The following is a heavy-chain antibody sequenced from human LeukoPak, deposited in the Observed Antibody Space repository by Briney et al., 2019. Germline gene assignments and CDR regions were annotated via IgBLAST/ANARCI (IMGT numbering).Heavy chain of an antibody. Sequence: GASVKVSCKASGYTFTGYYIHWVRQAPGQGLEWMGWIKPSSGGTNYAQKFQGSVTMTRDTSISTAYMDLSRLRSDDTAVYYCARGVSYCSTTNCPLNAFDIWGQGTTVTVSS. CDR3: ARGVSYCSTTNCPLNAFDI. J-gene: IGHJ3*02. CDR1: GYTFTGYY. V-gene: IGHV1-2*02. CDR2: IKPSSGGT. D-gene: IGHD2-2*01.